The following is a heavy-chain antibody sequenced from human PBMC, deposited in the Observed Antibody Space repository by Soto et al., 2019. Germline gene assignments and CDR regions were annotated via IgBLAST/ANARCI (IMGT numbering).Heavy chain of an antibody. V-gene: IGHV1-24*01. CDR2: FDPDEAET. D-gene: IGHD4-17*01. CDR3: TTYHGDYNFDH. J-gene: IGHJ5*02. Sequence: ASVKVSCKDSGYTLNGGALRWVRQAPGKGLEWLGGFDPDEAETIYAQHFQGRVTMTEDTSTDTVYMELSSLRSEDTALYFCTTYHGDYNFDHWGQGTLVTVSS. CDR1: GYTLNGGA.